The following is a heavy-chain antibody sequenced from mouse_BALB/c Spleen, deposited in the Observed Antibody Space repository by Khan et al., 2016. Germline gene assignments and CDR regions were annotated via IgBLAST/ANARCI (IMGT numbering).Heavy chain of an antibody. CDR2: IDPSDSYT. CDR3: VSIYDGYAWFVY. J-gene: IGHJ3*01. D-gene: IGHD2-3*01. CDR1: GYTFTSYW. V-gene: IGHV1-69*02. Sequence: VQLQQPGAELVQPGASVKLSCKASGYTFTSYWIHWVQQRPGKALEWIGEIDPSDSYTNYNQKLKGKDTMTVDKYYSSAYMQLSSLTSDDASVYYCVSIYDGYAWFVYWGQGTLVTVSA.